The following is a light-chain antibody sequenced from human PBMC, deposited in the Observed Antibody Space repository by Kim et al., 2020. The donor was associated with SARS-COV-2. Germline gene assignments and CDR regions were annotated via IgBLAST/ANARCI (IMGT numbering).Light chain of an antibody. J-gene: IGKJ4*01. CDR1: QNIDTY. Sequence: SPGDRATLSCRASQNIDTYLAWYQPRPGQAPRLLVYDASNRATGVPDRFSGSGSGTDFTLTISSLEPEDFSIYYCQQRNSWPPAVTFGGGTKLEI. V-gene: IGKV3-11*01. CDR2: DAS. CDR3: QQRNSWPPAVT.